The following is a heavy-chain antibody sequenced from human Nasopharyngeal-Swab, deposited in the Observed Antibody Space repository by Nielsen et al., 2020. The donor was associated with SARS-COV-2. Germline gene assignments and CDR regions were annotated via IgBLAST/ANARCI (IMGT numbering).Heavy chain of an antibody. J-gene: IGHJ6*02. CDR3: ATYSGGYSGVDYYYGMDV. Sequence: SVKVSCKASGGTFSSYAISWVRQAPGQGLEWMGGIIPIFGTANYAQKLQGRVTITADESTSTAYMELSSLRSEDTAVYYCATYSGGYSGVDYYYGMDVWGQGTTVTVSS. CDR1: GGTFSSYA. CDR2: IIPIFGTA. D-gene: IGHD1-26*01. V-gene: IGHV1-69*13.